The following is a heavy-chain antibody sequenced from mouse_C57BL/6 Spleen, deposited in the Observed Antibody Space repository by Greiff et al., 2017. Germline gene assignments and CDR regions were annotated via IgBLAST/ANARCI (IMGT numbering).Heavy chain of an antibody. V-gene: IGHV1-4*01. CDR3: ARGDSSGYFDY. J-gene: IGHJ2*01. D-gene: IGHD3-2*02. CDR2: INPSSGYT. Sequence: QVQLKQSGAELARPGASVKMSCKASGYTFTSYTMHWVKQRPGQGLEWIGYINPSSGYTKYNQKFKDKATLTADKSSSTAYMQLSSLTSEDSAVYYCARGDSSGYFDYWGQGTTLTVSS. CDR1: GYTFTSYT.